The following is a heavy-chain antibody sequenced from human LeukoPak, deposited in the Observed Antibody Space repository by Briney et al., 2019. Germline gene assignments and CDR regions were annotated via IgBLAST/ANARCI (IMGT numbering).Heavy chain of an antibody. D-gene: IGHD3-10*01. Sequence: GGSLRLSCAASGFTFSSYAMSWLPQAPGKGLEWVSAISGSGGSTYYADSVKGRFTISRDNSKNTLYLQMNSVRAEDTAEYYCAKPYGSGSYYFDYWGQGTLVTVSS. V-gene: IGHV3-23*01. CDR3: AKPYGSGSYYFDY. CDR1: GFTFSSYA. CDR2: ISGSGGST. J-gene: IGHJ4*02.